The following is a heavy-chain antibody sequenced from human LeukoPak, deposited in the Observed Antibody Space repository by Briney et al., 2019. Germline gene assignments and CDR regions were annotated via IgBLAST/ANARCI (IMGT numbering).Heavy chain of an antibody. Sequence: GGSLRLSCAASGFTFSSYEMYWVRQAPGKGPEWVSYISSSGSTIYYADSVKGRFTISRDNAKNSLYLQMNSLRAEDTAVYYCAELGITMIGGVWGKGTTVTISS. CDR3: AELGITMIGGV. D-gene: IGHD3-10*02. CDR2: ISSSGSTI. V-gene: IGHV3-48*03. J-gene: IGHJ6*04. CDR1: GFTFSSYE.